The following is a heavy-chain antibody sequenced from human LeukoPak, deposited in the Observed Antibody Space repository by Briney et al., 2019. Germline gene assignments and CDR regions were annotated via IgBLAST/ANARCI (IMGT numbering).Heavy chain of an antibody. D-gene: IGHD5-24*01. V-gene: IGHV3-53*01. CDR1: GFTVSNSF. J-gene: IGHJ4*02. CDR2: IYSGGDT. Sequence: PGGSLRLSCAASGFTVSNSFMTWVRQAPGKGLEWVSVIYSGGDTYYTDSVKGRFTISRDHSKNTLFLQMNSLRADDTAVYYCARDGYNLEFDYWGQGTLVTVSS. CDR3: ARDGYNLEFDY.